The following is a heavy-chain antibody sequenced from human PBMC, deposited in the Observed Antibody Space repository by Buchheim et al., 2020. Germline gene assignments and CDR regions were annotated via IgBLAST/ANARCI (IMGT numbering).Heavy chain of an antibody. D-gene: IGHD6-13*01. V-gene: IGHV3-48*01. J-gene: IGHJ4*02. Sequence: EVQLVESGGGLVQPGGSLRLSCAASGFTFSSYSMNWVRQAPGKGLEWVSYISRSSSTIYYADSVKGRFTISRDNAKNSMYPQMTSLSAEETAVYYWAGDISSRRWGQGTL. CDR3: AGDISSRR. CDR1: GFTFSSYS. CDR2: ISRSSSTI.